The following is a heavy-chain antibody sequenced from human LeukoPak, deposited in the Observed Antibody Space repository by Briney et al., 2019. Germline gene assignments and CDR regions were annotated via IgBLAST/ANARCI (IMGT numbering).Heavy chain of an antibody. Sequence: SETLSLTCTVSGGSISSSSYYWGWIRQPPGKGLEWIGSIYYSGSTYYNPSLKSRVTISVDTSKNQFSLKLSSVTAADTAVYYCARCRDYDSSGYGDAFDIWGQGTMVTVSS. J-gene: IGHJ3*02. D-gene: IGHD3-22*01. V-gene: IGHV4-39*07. CDR1: GGSISSSSYY. CDR3: ARCRDYDSSGYGDAFDI. CDR2: IYYSGST.